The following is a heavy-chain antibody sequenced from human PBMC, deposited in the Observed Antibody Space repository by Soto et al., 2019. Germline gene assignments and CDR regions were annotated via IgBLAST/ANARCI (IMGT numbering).Heavy chain of an antibody. D-gene: IGHD3-22*01. CDR2: IIPIFGTA. CDR1: GGTFSSYA. Sequence: QVQLVQSGAEVKKPGSSVKVSCKASGGTFSSYAISWVRQAPGQGLEWMGGIIPIFGTANYAQKFQGRVRITADESTSTAYMELSSLRSEDTAVYYCARPKSNSSGLHYYYYYGMDVWGQGTTVTVSS. CDR3: ARPKSNSSGLHYYYYYGMDV. J-gene: IGHJ6*02. V-gene: IGHV1-69*01.